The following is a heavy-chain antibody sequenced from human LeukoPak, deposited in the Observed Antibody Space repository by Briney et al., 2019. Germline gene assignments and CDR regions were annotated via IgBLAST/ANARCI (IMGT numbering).Heavy chain of an antibody. CDR2: INPTGGST. CDR1: GYIFTSYY. D-gene: IGHD3-22*01. CDR3: ARAGYDSSGYYSY. J-gene: IGHJ4*02. V-gene: IGHV1-46*01. Sequence: ASVKVSCKASGYIFTSYYMHWLRQAPGQGLEWVGLINPTGGSTTYAQNFQGRVTMTGDTSTTTVCMEVSSLRSEDTAVYYCARAGYDSSGYYSYWGQGTLVTVSS.